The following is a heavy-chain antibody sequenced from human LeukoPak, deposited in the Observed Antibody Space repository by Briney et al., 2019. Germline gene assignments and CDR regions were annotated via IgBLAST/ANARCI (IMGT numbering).Heavy chain of an antibody. J-gene: IGHJ4*02. V-gene: IGHV3-21*01. CDR3: ARDDVATIYPHFDY. CDR1: GFTFSSYS. D-gene: IGHD5-24*01. Sequence: GGSLRLSCAASGFTFSSYSMNWVRQAPGKGLEWVSSISSSSSYIYYADSVKGRFTISRDNAKNSLYLQMNSLRAEDTAVYYCARDDVATIYPHFDYWGQGTLVTVSS. CDR2: ISSSSSYI.